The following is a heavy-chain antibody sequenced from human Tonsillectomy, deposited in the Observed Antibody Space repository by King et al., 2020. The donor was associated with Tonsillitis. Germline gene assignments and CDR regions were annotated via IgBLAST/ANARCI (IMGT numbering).Heavy chain of an antibody. D-gene: IGHD3-10*01. J-gene: IGHJ4*02. V-gene: IGHV4-31*03. Sequence: QLQESGPGLVKPSQTLSLICTVSGGPVSITGYEWRWIRQHPGKGLEWIGYIYHSGSTYYNPSLRSRVTISVDTSKNQFSLNLSSVTAADTAVYFCARDPGGYFDYWGPGTRVTVSS. CDR2: IYHSGST. CDR1: GGPVSITGYE. CDR3: ARDPGGYFDY.